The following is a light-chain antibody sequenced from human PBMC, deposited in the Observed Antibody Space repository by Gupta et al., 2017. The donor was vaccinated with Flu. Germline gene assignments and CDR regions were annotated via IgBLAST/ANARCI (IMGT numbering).Light chain of an antibody. V-gene: IGKV1-39*01. CDR1: QSISNC. Sequence: DIQMTQSPSSLSASVGDRVTITCRASQSISNCLNWYQLKPGKAPKFLIYAASSLQSGVPSRFSGSGSGTDFTLSISSLQPEDFATYYCQQRDNGPLTFGRGTKVEIK. CDR3: QQRDNGPLT. CDR2: AAS. J-gene: IGKJ1*01.